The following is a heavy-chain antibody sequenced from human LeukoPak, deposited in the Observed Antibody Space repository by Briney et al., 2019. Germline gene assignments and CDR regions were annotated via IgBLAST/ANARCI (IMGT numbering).Heavy chain of an antibody. CDR1: GFTFSSFA. CDR2: ISGSGGST. J-gene: IGHJ4*02. D-gene: IGHD3-10*01. Sequence: GGSLRLSCAASGFTFSSFAMTWVRQAPGKGLEWVSSISGSGGSTYYADSVQGRFTISRDNSKNTLYLQMNSLRAGDTAVYYCAKYLGSGTSFDDWGQGTLVTVSS. CDR3: AKYLGSGTSFDD. V-gene: IGHV3-23*01.